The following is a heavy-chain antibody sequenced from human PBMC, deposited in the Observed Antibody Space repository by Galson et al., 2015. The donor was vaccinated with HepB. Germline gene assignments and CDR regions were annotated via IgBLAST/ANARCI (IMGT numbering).Heavy chain of an antibody. J-gene: IGHJ4*02. CDR1: GFTFSDYY. V-gene: IGHV3-11*06. Sequence: SLRLSCAASGFTFSDYYMAWIRQALGKGLEWLSYISSSSLYTNYADSVKGRFTISRDNAKNSLNPQMNSLRVDDTAVYYCARVADVDYGDHSFFDYWGQGALVTVSS. D-gene: IGHD4-23*01. CDR2: ISSSSLYT. CDR3: ARVADVDYGDHSFFDY.